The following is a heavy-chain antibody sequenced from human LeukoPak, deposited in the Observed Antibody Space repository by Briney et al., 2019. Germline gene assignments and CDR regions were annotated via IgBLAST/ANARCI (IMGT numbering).Heavy chain of an antibody. V-gene: IGHV4-39*01. CDR2: ISYSGTS. D-gene: IGHD3-22*01. CDR3: ARLIHSYYYDSSGYYPYYYMDV. CDR1: GGSISSSDYY. J-gene: IGHJ6*03. Sequence: SETLSLTCAVSGGSISSSDYYWGLIRPPPGKGLEWIGRISYSGTSYYNPSLKRRVTISVDTSNNQFSLKMTSVTAADTAVYYCARLIHSYYYDSSGYYPYYYMDVWGKGATVTVSS.